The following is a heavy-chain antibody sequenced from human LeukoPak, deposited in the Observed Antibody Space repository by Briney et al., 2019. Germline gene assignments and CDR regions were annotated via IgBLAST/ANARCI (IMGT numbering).Heavy chain of an antibody. J-gene: IGHJ4*02. CDR1: GFTFSSYA. V-gene: IGHV3-23*01. CDR3: AKKSPIFGVVIPLFDY. CDR2: ISGSGGST. D-gene: IGHD3-3*01. Sequence: PGGSLRLPCAASGFTFSSYAMSWVRQAPGKGLVWVSAISGSGGSTYYADSVKGRSTISRDNSKNALSLQMNSLRADDTAVYYCAKKSPIFGVVIPLFDYWGQGILVTVSS.